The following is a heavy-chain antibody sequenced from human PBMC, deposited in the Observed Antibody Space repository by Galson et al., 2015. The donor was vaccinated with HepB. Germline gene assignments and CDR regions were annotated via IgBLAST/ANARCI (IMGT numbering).Heavy chain of an antibody. V-gene: IGHV3-73*01. J-gene: IGHJ5*02. D-gene: IGHD6-13*01. CDR3: IRLGNLVGYSST. CDR1: GFTFGGSA. Sequence: SLRLSCAASGFTFGGSAIQWVRQASGGGLEWVGRIGSKADSYATAYTASVKGRFTISRDDSKNTAYLQMNRLKTEDTAVYYCIRLGNLVGYSSTWGQGTLVTVSS. CDR2: IGSKADSYAT.